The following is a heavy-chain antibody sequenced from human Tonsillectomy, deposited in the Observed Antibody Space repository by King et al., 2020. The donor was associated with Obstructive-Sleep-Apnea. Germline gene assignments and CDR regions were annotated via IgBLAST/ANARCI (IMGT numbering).Heavy chain of an antibody. CDR1: GGSISSSSYY. V-gene: IGHV4-39*07. CDR3: AREGDIVVVPAANMDV. CDR2: IYYIGST. D-gene: IGHD2-2*01. J-gene: IGHJ6*02. Sequence: QLQESGPGLVKPPETLSLTCTVSGGSISSSSYYWGWIRQPPGKGLEWIGSIYYIGSTYYNPSLKSRVTISVDTSKNQFSLKLSSVTAADTAVYYCAREGDIVVVPAANMDVWGQGTTVTVSS.